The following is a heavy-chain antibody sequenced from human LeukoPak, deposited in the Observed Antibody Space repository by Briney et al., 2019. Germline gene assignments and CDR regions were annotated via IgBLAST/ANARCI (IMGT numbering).Heavy chain of an antibody. Sequence: AGPLRLTCAASGFTFSSYWMHWVRQAPGKGLQFVSVINTNGGSTYYADSVKGRFTISRDNSQNTLYLQMSSLRVEDTAVYYCVTGVIVSGSYYFDFWGQGTLVTVYS. CDR2: INTNGGST. CDR3: VTGVIVSGSYYFDF. D-gene: IGHD2-21*01. J-gene: IGHJ4*02. CDR1: GFTFSSYW. V-gene: IGHV3-64D*06.